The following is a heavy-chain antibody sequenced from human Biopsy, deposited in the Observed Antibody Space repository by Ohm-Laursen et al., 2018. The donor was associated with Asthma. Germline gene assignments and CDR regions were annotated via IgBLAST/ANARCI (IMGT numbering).Heavy chain of an antibody. CDR2: VSSDGRNK. V-gene: IGHV3-30*03. Sequence: SLRLSCAASGFVFSQCGMHWVRQGPGKGLEWVALVSSDGRNKHYEDSVKGRFTISRDNSRNRLYLQINRLTVEDSAVYFCARQSGQDYGDSSGFDIWGQGTKVAVSS. CDR3: ARQSGQDYGDSSGFDI. D-gene: IGHD3-22*01. J-gene: IGHJ3*02. CDR1: GFVFSQCG.